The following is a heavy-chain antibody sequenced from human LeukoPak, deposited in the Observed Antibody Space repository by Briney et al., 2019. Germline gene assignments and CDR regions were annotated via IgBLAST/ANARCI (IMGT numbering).Heavy chain of an antibody. D-gene: IGHD3-3*01. Sequence: QAGGSLRLSCAASGFTFSSYAMSWVRQAPGKGLEWVSAISGSGGSTYYADSVKGRFTISRDNSKNTLYLQMNSLRAEDTAVYYCARDRNDFWSGYHFDYWGQGTLVTVSS. CDR3: ARDRNDFWSGYHFDY. CDR1: GFTFSSYA. V-gene: IGHV3-23*01. CDR2: ISGSGGST. J-gene: IGHJ4*02.